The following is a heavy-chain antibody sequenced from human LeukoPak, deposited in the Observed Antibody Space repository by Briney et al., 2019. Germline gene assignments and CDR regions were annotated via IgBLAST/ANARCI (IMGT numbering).Heavy chain of an antibody. CDR2: IIPIFGTA. CDR1: GGTFSSYA. V-gene: IGHV1-69*05. Sequence: GASVKVSCKASGGTFSSYAINWVRQAPGQGLEWMGGIIPIFGTANYAQKFQGRVTITTDESTSTAYMELSSLRSEDTAVYYCARAFGGVIVDAFDIWGQGTMVTVSS. D-gene: IGHD3-16*02. CDR3: ARAFGGVIVDAFDI. J-gene: IGHJ3*02.